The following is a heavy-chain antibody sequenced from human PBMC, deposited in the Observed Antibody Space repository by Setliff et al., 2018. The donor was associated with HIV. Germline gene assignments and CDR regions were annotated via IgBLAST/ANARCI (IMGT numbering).Heavy chain of an antibody. D-gene: IGHD6-13*01. Sequence: KPSETLSLTCTVSGVSISSSSYYWGWIRQPPGKGLEWMGSTYYSGSTYCNPSLKSRVTISVDTSKNQFSLKLSSVTAADTAVYYCACGAAAGTDYYYYYYMDVWGKGTTVTVSS. J-gene: IGHJ6*03. CDR1: GVSISSSSYY. V-gene: IGHV4-39*01. CDR3: ACGAAAGTDYYYYYYMDV. CDR2: TYYSGST.